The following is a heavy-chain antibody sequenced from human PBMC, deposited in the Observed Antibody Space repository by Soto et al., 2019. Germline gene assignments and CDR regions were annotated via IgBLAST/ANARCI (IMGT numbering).Heavy chain of an antibody. J-gene: IGHJ5*02. Sequence: SETLSLTCTVSGASISGFYWSGIRKSAGKGLEWIGRIYATGTTDYNPSLKSRVMMSVDTSKKQFSLKLRSVTAADTAVYYCVRDGTKTLRDWFDPWGQGISVTVSS. V-gene: IGHV4-4*07. CDR1: GASISGFY. CDR3: VRDGTKTLRDWFDP. CDR2: IYATGTT. D-gene: IGHD1-1*01.